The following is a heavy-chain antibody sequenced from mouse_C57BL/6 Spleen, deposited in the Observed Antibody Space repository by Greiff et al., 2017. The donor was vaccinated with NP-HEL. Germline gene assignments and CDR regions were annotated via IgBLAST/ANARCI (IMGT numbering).Heavy chain of an antibody. D-gene: IGHD1-1*01. CDR1: GYTFTSYW. Sequence: VQLKQPGTELVKPGASVKLSCKASGYTFTSYWMHWVKQRPGQGLEWIGNINPSNGGTNYNEKFKSKATLTVDKSSSTAYMQLSSLTSEDSAVYYCARRRDYYGSSSPDYAMDYWGQGTSVTVSS. V-gene: IGHV1-53*01. CDR2: INPSNGGT. J-gene: IGHJ4*01. CDR3: ARRRDYYGSSSPDYAMDY.